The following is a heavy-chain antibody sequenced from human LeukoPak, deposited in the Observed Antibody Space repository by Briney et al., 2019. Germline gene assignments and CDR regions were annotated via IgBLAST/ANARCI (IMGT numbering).Heavy chain of an antibody. CDR2: ISGSGGST. CDR3: ASTRGYSGYGTFDY. V-gene: IGHV3-23*01. J-gene: IGHJ4*02. CDR1: GFTFSSYA. D-gene: IGHD5-12*01. Sequence: RPGGSLRLSCAASGFTFSSYAMSWVRQAPGKGLEWVSAISGSGGSTYYADSVKGRFTISRDNSKNTLYLQMNSLRAEDTAVYYCASTRGYSGYGTFDYWGQGTLVTVSS.